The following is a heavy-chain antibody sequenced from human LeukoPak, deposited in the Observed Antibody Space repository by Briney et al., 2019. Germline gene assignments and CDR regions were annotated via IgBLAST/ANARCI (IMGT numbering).Heavy chain of an antibody. CDR1: GGSISSSSYY. V-gene: IGHV4-39*07. Sequence: PSETLSLTCTVSGGSISSSSYYWGWIRQPPGKGLEWIGSIYYSGSTYYNPSLKSRVTISVDTSKNQFSLKLSSVTAADTAVYYCARVIGYSGSYYAYYFDYWGQGTLVTVSS. CDR2: IYYSGST. CDR3: ARVIGYSGSYYAYYFDY. D-gene: IGHD1-26*01. J-gene: IGHJ4*02.